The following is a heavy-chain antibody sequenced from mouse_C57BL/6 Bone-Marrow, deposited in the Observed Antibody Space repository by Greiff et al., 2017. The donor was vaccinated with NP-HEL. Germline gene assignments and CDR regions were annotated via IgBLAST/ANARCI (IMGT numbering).Heavy chain of an antibody. D-gene: IGHD1-1*01. V-gene: IGHV2-6*01. CDR3: ATTGVATKEY. CDR2: IWGVGST. Sequence: VQLQQSGPGLVAPSQSLSITCPVSGFSLTSYGVDWVRPSPGQGLEWLGAIWGVGSTNYNSALKSRLSISKYNSKNQMFLKMNSLQTDDTAMYYCATTGVATKEYWGQGTTLTVSS. CDR1: GFSLTSYG. J-gene: IGHJ2*01.